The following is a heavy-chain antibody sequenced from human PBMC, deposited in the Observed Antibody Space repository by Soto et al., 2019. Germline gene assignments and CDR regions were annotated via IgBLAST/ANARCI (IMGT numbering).Heavy chain of an antibody. CDR2: FDPEDGET. V-gene: IGHV1-24*01. Sequence: ASVTGSCKVSGYTLTELSMHWVRQAPGKGLEWMGGFDPEDGETIYAQKFQGRVTMTEDTSTDTAYMELSSLRSEDTAVYYCATLNDYGGNSPVYYYGMDVWGQGTMVTVP. CDR1: GYTLTELS. J-gene: IGHJ6*02. D-gene: IGHD4-17*01. CDR3: ATLNDYGGNSPVYYYGMDV.